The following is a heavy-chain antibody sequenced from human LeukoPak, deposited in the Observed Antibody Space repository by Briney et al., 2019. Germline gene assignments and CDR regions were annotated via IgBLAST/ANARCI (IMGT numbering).Heavy chain of an antibody. CDR2: IWYDGSK. CDR3: ARDVRDDYGDGIDY. V-gene: IGHV3-33*08. D-gene: IGHD4-17*01. CDR1: GFTFSSYG. J-gene: IGHJ4*02. Sequence: GRSLRLSCAASGFTFSSYGMHWVRQAPGKGLEWVAVIWYDGSKSYADSVKGRFTISRDNSKNTLYLQMNSLRAEDTAVYYCARDVRDDYGDGIDYWGQGTLVTVSS.